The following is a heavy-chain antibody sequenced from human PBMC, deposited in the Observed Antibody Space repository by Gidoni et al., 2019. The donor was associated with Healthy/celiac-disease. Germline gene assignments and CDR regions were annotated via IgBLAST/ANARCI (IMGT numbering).Heavy chain of an antibody. V-gene: IGHV3-49*05. CDR1: GFTFGDYA. CDR3: TGVYSGYDLVDYYYGMDV. CDR2: IRSKAYGGTT. J-gene: IGHJ6*02. D-gene: IGHD5-12*01. Sequence: EVQLVESGGGLVKPGRSLRLSCTASGFTFGDYAMSWFRQAPGKGLEWVGFIRSKAYGGTTEYAASVKGRFTISRDDSKSIAYLQMNSLKTEDTAVYYCTGVYSGYDLVDYYYGMDVWGQGTTVTVSS.